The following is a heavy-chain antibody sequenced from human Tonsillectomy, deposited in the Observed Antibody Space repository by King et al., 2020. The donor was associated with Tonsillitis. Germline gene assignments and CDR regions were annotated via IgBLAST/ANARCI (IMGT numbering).Heavy chain of an antibody. Sequence: VQLVESGGGLVKPGGSLRLSCAASEFTFSDYSMNWVRQAPGKGLDWVSSISSGGSYIYYADSVKGRFTISRDNARNSLYLQMNTLRVEDTAVYYCARELRHCSDGTCSLSYFDLWSRGTLVTVSS. V-gene: IGHV3-21*01. J-gene: IGHJ2*01. CDR3: ARELRHCSDGTCSLSYFDL. D-gene: IGHD2-15*01. CDR2: ISSGGSYI. CDR1: EFTFSDYS.